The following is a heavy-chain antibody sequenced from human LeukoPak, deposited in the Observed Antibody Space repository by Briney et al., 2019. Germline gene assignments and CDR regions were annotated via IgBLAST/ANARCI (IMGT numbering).Heavy chain of an antibody. Sequence: GTSLRLSYAASGFTFRHYTMHWVRQAPGKGLEWVAALSDDGSNKFYADSVKGRFTVSRDNSKNTVYLQMNSLRTEDTALYSCVRVSDCSSTSCYQTPDFDYWGQGTLVTVSS. D-gene: IGHD2-2*01. J-gene: IGHJ4*02. CDR3: VRVSDCSSTSCYQTPDFDY. V-gene: IGHV3-30*04. CDR1: GFTFRHYT. CDR2: LSDDGSNK.